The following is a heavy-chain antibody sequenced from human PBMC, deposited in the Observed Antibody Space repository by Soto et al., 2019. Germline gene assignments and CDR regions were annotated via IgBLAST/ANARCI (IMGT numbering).Heavy chain of an antibody. V-gene: IGHV4-34*01. Sequence: QVQLQQWGAGLLKPSETLSLTCAVYGGSFSGYDWSWIRQPPGKGLERIGEINHSGSTNYNPSLKSRVTISVDTSKNQFSLKLSSVTAADTAVYYCARGLLLWFGEADYYYYGMDVWGQGTTVTVSS. CDR3: ARGLLLWFGEADYYYYGMDV. CDR1: GGSFSGYD. CDR2: INHSGST. J-gene: IGHJ6*02. D-gene: IGHD3-10*01.